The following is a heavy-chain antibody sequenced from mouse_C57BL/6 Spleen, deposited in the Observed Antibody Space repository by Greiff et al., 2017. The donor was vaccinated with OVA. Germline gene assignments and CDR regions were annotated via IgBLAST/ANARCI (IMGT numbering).Heavy chain of an antibody. D-gene: IGHD2-5*01. CDR2: ISNGGGST. J-gene: IGHJ3*01. Sequence: EVMLVESGGGLVQPGGSLKLSCAASGFTFSDYYMYWVRQTPEKRLEWVAYISNGGGSTYYPDTVKGRFTISRDNAKNTLYLQMSRLKSEDTAMYYCARGYYSNYGWFAYWGQGTLVTVSA. CDR3: ARGYYSNYGWFAY. CDR1: GFTFSDYY. V-gene: IGHV5-12*01.